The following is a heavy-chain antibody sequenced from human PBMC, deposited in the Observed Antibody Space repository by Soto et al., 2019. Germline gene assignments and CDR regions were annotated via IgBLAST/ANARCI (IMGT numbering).Heavy chain of an antibody. Sequence: SVKVSCKASGYTFTSYYMHWVRQAPGQGLEWMGMIIPSVGTANYAQKFQGRVTITADESTSTAYMELSSLRSEDTAVYYCARALIAAARYGWFDPWGQGTLVTVS. D-gene: IGHD6-13*01. V-gene: IGHV1-69*11. J-gene: IGHJ5*02. CDR1: GYTFTSYY. CDR3: ARALIAAARYGWFDP. CDR2: IIPSVGTA.